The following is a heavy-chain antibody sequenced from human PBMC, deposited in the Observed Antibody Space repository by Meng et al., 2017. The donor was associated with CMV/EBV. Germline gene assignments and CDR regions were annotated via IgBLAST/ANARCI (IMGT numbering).Heavy chain of an antibody. Sequence: VHEGERGGCLVKPGGSLRLSWAAFRFTCSDYYISWIRQAPGKGLEGVSYISSSSSYTNYADSVKGRFASSRDTAKKSLYLQMNSLRAENTAVYYCARAGVAAAGTFGYWGQGTLVTVSS. J-gene: IGHJ4*02. CDR1: RFTCSDYY. CDR2: ISSSSSYT. D-gene: IGHD6-13*01. CDR3: ARAGVAAAGTFGY. V-gene: IGHV3-11*05.